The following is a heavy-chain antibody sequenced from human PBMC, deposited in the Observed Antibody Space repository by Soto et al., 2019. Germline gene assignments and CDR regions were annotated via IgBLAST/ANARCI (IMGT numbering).Heavy chain of an antibody. Sequence: PSETLSLTCSVSGGSISSSSYYWGWIRQPPGKGLEWIGSIYYSGSTYYNPSLKSRVTISVDSSKNQFSLKLSSVTAADTAVYYCARGDIVVVVAATRYYYYMDVWGKGTTVTVSS. CDR3: ARGDIVVVVAATRYYYYMDV. J-gene: IGHJ6*03. CDR2: IYYSGST. V-gene: IGHV4-39*01. D-gene: IGHD2-15*01. CDR1: GGSISSSSYY.